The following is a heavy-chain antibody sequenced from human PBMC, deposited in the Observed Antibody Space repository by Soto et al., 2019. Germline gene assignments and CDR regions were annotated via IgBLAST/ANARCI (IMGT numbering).Heavy chain of an antibody. D-gene: IGHD6-19*01. V-gene: IGHV1-69*01. CDR2: IIPIFGTA. CDR1: GGTFSSYA. Sequence: QVQLVQSGAEVKKPGSSVKVSCKASGGTFSSYAISWVRQAPGQGLEWMGGIIPIFGTANYAQKFQGRVTITADESTSTAYMELSSLRSEDTAVYYCAREGPYSSGWYVRWFDPWGQGTLVTVSS. J-gene: IGHJ5*02. CDR3: AREGPYSSGWYVRWFDP.